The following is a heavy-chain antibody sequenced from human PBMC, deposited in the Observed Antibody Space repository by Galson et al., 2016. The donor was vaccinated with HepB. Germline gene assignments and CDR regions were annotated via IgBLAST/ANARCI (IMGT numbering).Heavy chain of an antibody. CDR2: IYYSGIT. Sequence: ETLSLTCTVSGGSVISGSYYWSWIRQPPGKGLEWIGYIYYSGITDYNPSLKSRVTISLDTSKNQFSLKVSSVTAADTAVYYCARELSGYCSGTSCYMGGDHWGQGTLVTVSS. CDR1: GGSVISGSYY. D-gene: IGHD2-2*01. J-gene: IGHJ4*02. V-gene: IGHV4-61*01. CDR3: ARELSGYCSGTSCYMGGDH.